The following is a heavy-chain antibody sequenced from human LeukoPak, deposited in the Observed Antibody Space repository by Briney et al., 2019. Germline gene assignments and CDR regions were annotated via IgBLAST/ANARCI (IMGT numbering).Heavy chain of an antibody. V-gene: IGHV3-21*01. CDR2: ISSSSSYI. CDR1: GFTFSSYS. D-gene: IGHD3-10*01. CDR3: ARVAPRGLWFGEFKSGRHAFDI. J-gene: IGHJ3*02. Sequence: KTGGSLRLSCAASGFTFSSYSMNWVRQAPGKGLEWVSSISSSSSYIYYADSVKGRFTISRDNAKNSLYLQMNSLRAEDTAVYYCARVAPRGLWFGEFKSGRHAFDIWGQGTMVTVSS.